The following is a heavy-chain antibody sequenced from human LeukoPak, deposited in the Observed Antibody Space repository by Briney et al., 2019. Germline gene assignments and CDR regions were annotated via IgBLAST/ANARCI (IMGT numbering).Heavy chain of an antibody. J-gene: IGHJ4*02. Sequence: PSETLSLTCAVSGDSINSRSYYWAWIRQPPGKGLEWIGSIYHSESTYYNPSLKSRLTLSVDTSKNQLSLNLNSVTAADTAVYYCARAGSWFLDFWGQGTLVTVSS. CDR3: ARAGSWFLDF. CDR1: GDSINSRSYY. D-gene: IGHD3-10*01. V-gene: IGHV4-39*07. CDR2: IYHSEST.